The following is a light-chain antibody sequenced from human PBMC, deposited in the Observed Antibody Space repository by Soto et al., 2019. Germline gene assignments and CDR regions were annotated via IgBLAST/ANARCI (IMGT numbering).Light chain of an antibody. J-gene: IGLJ2*01. Sequence: QSVLTQPPSVSAAPGQKVTISCSGSSSNIGNTYVSWYQQLPGTAPKLLICDNDQRPSGIPDRFSGSKSGTSATLAITGLQAGDEADYYRGAWDTNLNAEVFGGGTKLTVL. CDR1: SSNIGNTY. CDR3: GAWDTNLNAEV. V-gene: IGLV1-51*01. CDR2: DND.